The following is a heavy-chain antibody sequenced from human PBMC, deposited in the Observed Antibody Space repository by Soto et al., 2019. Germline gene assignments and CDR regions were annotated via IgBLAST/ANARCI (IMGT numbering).Heavy chain of an antibody. CDR2: IYHSGST. D-gene: IGHD1-26*01. CDR3: ARVSGSYYYGMDV. CDR1: GGSISSSNW. J-gene: IGHJ6*02. Sequence: QVQLQESGPGLVKPSGTLSLTCAVSGGSISSSNWWSWVRQPPGKGLEWIGEIYHSGSTNYNPSLKGRVTISVDKSKNQFSLKPSSVTAADTAVYYCARVSGSYYYGMDVWGQGTTVTVSS. V-gene: IGHV4-4*02.